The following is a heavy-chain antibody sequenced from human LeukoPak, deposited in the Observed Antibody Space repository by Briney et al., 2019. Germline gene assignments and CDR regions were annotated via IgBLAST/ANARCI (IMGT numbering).Heavy chain of an antibody. J-gene: IGHJ4*02. CDR1: GGSISSSY. D-gene: IGHD4-17*01. CDR3: ARGPGEVTRDSFDY. CDR2: IYSSGST. V-gene: IGHV4-4*07. Sequence: SETLSLTCTVSGGSISSSYWSWIRQSAGKRLEWIGRIYSSGSTDYTPSLKSLGTISVNTSKNQFSLKLTSVNAADTAVYYCARGPGEVTRDSFDYCGQGTLVTVS.